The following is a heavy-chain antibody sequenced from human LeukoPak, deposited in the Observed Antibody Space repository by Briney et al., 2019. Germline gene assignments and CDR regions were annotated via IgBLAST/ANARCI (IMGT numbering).Heavy chain of an antibody. CDR1: GFTFSSYS. CDR2: ISSSSSYI. CDR3: ARDAPIAVAGSGVTGSAEVGPIYY. Sequence: PGGSLRLSCAASGFTFSSYSMNWVRQAPGKGLEWVSSISSSSSYIYYADSVKGRFTISRDNAKNSLYLQMNSLRAEDTALYYCARDAPIAVAGSGVTGSAEVGPIYYWGQGTLGTVSS. V-gene: IGHV3-21*04. J-gene: IGHJ4*02. D-gene: IGHD6-19*01.